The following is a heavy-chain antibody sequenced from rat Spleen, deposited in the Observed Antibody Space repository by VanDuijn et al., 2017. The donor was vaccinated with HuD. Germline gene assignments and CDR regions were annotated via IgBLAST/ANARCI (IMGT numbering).Heavy chain of an antibody. V-gene: IGHV2-47*01. D-gene: IGHD1-4*01. CDR2: IWNNGGT. Sequence: QVQLKESGPGLVQPSQTLSLTCTVSGLSLTSNSISWIRQPPGKGLEWMGVIWNNGGTEYHSPIKSRLSISRDTSKSQVFLKMNSLQTEDTAMYFCASGIFDFWVQGTLVTVSS. CDR3: ASGIFDF. CDR1: GLSLTSNS. J-gene: IGHJ3*01.